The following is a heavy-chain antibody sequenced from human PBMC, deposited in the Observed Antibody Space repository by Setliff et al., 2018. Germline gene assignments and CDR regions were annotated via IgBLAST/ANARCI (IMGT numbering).Heavy chain of an antibody. CDR2: IYSGGSST. D-gene: IGHD3-9*01. V-gene: IGHV3-23*03. Sequence: GSLRLSCAASGFTFSSYAMSWVRQAPGKGLEWVSVIYSGGSSTYYADSVKGRFTISRDNSKNTLYLQMNSLRAEDTAVYYCASQRALRYFDWLESPLDYWGQGTLVTVSS. J-gene: IGHJ4*02. CDR1: GFTFSSYA. CDR3: ASQRALRYFDWLESPLDY.